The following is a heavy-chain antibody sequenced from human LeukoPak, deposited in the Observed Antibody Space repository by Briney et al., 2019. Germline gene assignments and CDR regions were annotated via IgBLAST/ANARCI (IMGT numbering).Heavy chain of an antibody. CDR2: IYTSGST. CDR1: GDSLSSGSYY. CDR3: ARVGYYDSFDAFDI. D-gene: IGHD3-22*01. J-gene: IGHJ3*02. Sequence: SQTLSLTCTVSGDSLSSGSYYWSWIRQPAGKGLEWIGRIYTSGSTNYNPSLKSRVTISVDTSKNQFSLKLSSVTAADTAVYYCARVGYYDSFDAFDIWGQGSMVTVSS. V-gene: IGHV4-61*02.